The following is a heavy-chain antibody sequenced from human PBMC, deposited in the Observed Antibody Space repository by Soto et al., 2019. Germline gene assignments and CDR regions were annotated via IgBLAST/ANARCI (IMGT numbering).Heavy chain of an antibody. CDR1: GFTFSSYA. J-gene: IGHJ4*02. V-gene: IGHV3-23*01. Sequence: GGSLRLSCAASGFTFSSYAMSWVRQAPGKGLEWVSAISGSGGSTYYADSVKGRFTISRDNSKNTLYLQMNSLRAEDTAVYYCAKPLSLVVVGPHFDYWGQGTLVTVSS. CDR3: AKPLSLVVVGPHFDY. CDR2: ISGSGGST. D-gene: IGHD2-15*01.